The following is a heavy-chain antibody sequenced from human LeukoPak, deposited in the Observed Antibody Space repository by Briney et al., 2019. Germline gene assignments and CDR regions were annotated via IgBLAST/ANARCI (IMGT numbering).Heavy chain of an antibody. CDR2: IYYSGST. V-gene: IGHV4-59*01. D-gene: IGHD5-18*01. J-gene: IGHJ6*03. CDR3: ARTTEGGYTYGYFYYYYMDV. CDR1: GDSISNYY. Sequence: PSETLSLTCAVSGDSISNYYWSWIRQPPGKGLEWIGYIYYSGSTNYNPSLKSRVTISVDTSKNQFSLKLTSVTAADTAVYYCARTTEGGYTYGYFYYYYMDVWGKGTTVTISS.